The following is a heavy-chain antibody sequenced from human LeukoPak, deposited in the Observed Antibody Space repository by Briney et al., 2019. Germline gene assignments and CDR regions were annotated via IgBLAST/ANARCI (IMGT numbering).Heavy chain of an antibody. D-gene: IGHD6-13*01. CDR1: GGSISSYY. J-gene: IGHJ6*03. CDR3: ARDRGYSSSWPYYYYYMDV. V-gene: IGHV4-4*07. Sequence: NPSETLSLTCTVSGGSISSYYWSWIRQPARKGLEWIGRIYTSGSTNYNPSLKSRVTMSVDTSKNQFSLKLSSVTAADTAVYYCARDRGYSSSWPYYYYYMDVWGKGTTVTVSS. CDR2: IYTSGST.